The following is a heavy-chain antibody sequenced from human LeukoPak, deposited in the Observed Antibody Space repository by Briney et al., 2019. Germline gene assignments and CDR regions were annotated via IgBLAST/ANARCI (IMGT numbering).Heavy chain of an antibody. D-gene: IGHD3-22*01. CDR2: IKSKTDGGTT. Sequence: PGGSLRLSCAASGFTFSNAWMNWVRQAPGKGLEWVGRIKSKTDGGTTDYAAPVKGRFTISRDDSKNTLYLQMNRLKTEDTAVYYCTTFHYYDSSGIVDYWGQGTLVTVSS. CDR1: GFTFSNAW. V-gene: IGHV3-15*07. CDR3: TTFHYYDSSGIVDY. J-gene: IGHJ4*02.